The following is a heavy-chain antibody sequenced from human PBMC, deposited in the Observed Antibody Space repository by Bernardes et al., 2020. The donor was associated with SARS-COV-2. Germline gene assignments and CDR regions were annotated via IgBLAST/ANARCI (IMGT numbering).Heavy chain of an antibody. CDR1: GYSFASYW. V-gene: IGHV5-51*01. CDR3: ARKDYSSSYYFDY. D-gene: IGHD6-6*01. Sequence: SLKISCKGSGYSFASYWIGWVRQMPGRGLEWMGIIYPGDSDSRYSPSFQGQVTISVDKSISTAYLQWSSLKASDTAIYYCARKDYSSSYYFDYWGQGTLVTVSS. CDR2: IYPGDSDS. J-gene: IGHJ4*02.